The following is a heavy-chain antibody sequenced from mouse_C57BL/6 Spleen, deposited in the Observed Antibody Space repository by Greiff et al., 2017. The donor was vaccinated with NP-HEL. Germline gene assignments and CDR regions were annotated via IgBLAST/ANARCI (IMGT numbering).Heavy chain of an antibody. V-gene: IGHV1-69*01. Sequence: VQLQQSGAELVMPGASVKLSCTASGYTFTSYWMHWVKQRPGQGLEWIGEIDPSDSYTNYNQKFKGKSTLTVAKSSSTAYMQLSSLTSEDSAVYYWARSGYALFDYWGQGTTLTVSS. CDR3: ARSGYALFDY. J-gene: IGHJ2*01. CDR1: GYTFTSYW. D-gene: IGHD3-1*01. CDR2: IDPSDSYT.